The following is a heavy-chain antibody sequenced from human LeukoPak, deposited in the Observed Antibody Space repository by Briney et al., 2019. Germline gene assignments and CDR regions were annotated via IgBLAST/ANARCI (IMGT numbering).Heavy chain of an antibody. J-gene: IGHJ4*02. CDR1: GYSISSGYY. CDR3: ARETRNYYDSTGYYLIDY. D-gene: IGHD3-22*01. CDR2: FYYRGIT. V-gene: IGHV4-38-2*02. Sequence: MSSETLSLTCTVSGYSISSGYYWGWIRQPPGKGLEWIGNFYYRGITSYNPSLKSRVTISVDTSKNQFSLRLTSVAAADTAVYYCARETRNYYDSTGYYLIDYWGQGTLVTVSS.